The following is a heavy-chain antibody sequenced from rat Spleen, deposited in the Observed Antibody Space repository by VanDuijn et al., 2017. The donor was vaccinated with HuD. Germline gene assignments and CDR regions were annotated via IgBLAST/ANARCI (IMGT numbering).Heavy chain of an antibody. CDR1: GFSLTSYG. CDR2: IWSGGNT. Sequence: VQLQESGPGLVKPSQSLSLTCTVSGFSLTSYGVSWVRQPPGKGLEWIGAIWSGGNTGYNSALKSRLSISRDTSKSQVFLKMNSLQTEDTAMYFCARGSVFFDYWGQGVMVTVSS. V-gene: IGHV2-16*01. CDR3: ARGSVFFDY. J-gene: IGHJ2*01.